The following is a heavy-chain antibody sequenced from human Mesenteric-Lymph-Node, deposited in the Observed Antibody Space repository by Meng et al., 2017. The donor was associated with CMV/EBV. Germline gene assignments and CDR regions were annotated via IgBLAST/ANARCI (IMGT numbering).Heavy chain of an antibody. CDR3: ARGGVHAY. CDR1: GFTFRNAW. Sequence: GGSLRLSCAASGFTFRNAWMSWVRQAPGKGLEWVGRIRSNNDGGTTDDAAPVKGRFTISRDDSKNMLYLQMNSLRAEDTAVYYCARGGVHAYWGQGTLVTVSS. V-gene: IGHV3-15*05. J-gene: IGHJ4*02. D-gene: IGHD3-16*01. CDR2: IRSNNDGGTT.